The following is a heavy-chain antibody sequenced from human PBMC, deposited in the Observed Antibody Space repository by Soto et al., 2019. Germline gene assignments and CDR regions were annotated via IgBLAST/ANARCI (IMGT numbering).Heavy chain of an antibody. CDR1: GGSISSGDYY. V-gene: IGHV4-30-4*01. CDR2: IYYSGST. D-gene: IGHD4-4*01. J-gene: IGHJ2*01. Sequence: PSETLSLTXTVSGGSISSGDYYWSWIRQPPGKGLEWIGYIYYSGSTYYNPSLKSRVTISVDTSKNQFSLKLSSVTAADTAVYYCAMSTVTTFYFDLWGRGTLVTVSS. CDR3: AMSTVTTFYFDL.